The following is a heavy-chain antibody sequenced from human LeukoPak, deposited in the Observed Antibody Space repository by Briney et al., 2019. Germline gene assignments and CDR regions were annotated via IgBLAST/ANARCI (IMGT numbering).Heavy chain of an antibody. CDR3: ARGDDYGDYRFDY. CDR2: IYYSGST. D-gene: IGHD4-17*01. J-gene: IGHJ4*02. V-gene: IGHV4-39*07. CDR1: GGSISSSSYY. Sequence: KASETLSLTCTVSGGSISSSSYYWGWIRQPPGKGLEWIGSIYYSGSTNYNPSLKSRVTMSVDTSKNQFSLKLSSVTAADTAVYYCARGDDYGDYRFDYWGQGTLVTVSS.